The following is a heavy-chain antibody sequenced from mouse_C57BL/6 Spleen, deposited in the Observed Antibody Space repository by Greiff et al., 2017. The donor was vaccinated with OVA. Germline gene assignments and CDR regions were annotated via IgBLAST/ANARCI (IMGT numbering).Heavy chain of an antibody. Sequence: EVQLVESGPGMVKPSQSLSLTCTVTGYSITSGYDWHWIRHFPGNKLEWMGYISYSGSTNYNPSLKSRISITHDTSKNHFFLKLNSVTTEDTATYYCARDGNYYGSSYGYFDVWGTGTTVTVSS. V-gene: IGHV3-1*01. CDR1: GYSITSGYD. CDR2: ISYSGST. CDR3: ARDGNYYGSSYGYFDV. D-gene: IGHD1-1*01. J-gene: IGHJ1*03.